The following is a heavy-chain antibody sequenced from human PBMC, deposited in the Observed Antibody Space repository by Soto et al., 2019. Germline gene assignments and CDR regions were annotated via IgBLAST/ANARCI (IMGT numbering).Heavy chain of an antibody. CDR2: ISYDGSNK. V-gene: IGHV3-30-3*01. CDR1: GFTFSSYA. Sequence: GGSLRLSCAASGFTFSSYAMHWVRQAPGKGLEWVAVISYDGSNKYYADSVKGRFTISRDISKNTLYLQMNSLRAEDTAVYYCARAGGMDVWGQGTTVAVSS. J-gene: IGHJ6*02. CDR3: ARAGGMDV. D-gene: IGHD3-10*01.